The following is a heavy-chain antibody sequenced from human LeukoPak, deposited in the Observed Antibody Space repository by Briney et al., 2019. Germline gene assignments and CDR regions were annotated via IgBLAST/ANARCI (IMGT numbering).Heavy chain of an antibody. V-gene: IGHV4-34*01. CDR1: GGSFNGYY. CDR3: ARARYYDILTGYYQRNLYFDY. CDR2: IKHTGST. D-gene: IGHD3-9*01. J-gene: IGHJ4*02. Sequence: SETLSLTCAVYGGSFNGYYWSWIRQPPGKGLEWIGEIKHTGSTNYNPSLKSRVTISVDTSKIQFSLRLSSVTAADTAVYYCARARYYDILTGYYQRNLYFDYWGQGTLVTVSS.